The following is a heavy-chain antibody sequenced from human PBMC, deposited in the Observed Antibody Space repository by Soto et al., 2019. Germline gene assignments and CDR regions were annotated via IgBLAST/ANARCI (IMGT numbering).Heavy chain of an antibody. CDR1: GFSLNTGGLG. J-gene: IGHJ6*02. D-gene: IGHD2-21*02. CDR3: AHSRCGGHCLRYYSSHYYYGMDV. V-gene: IGHV2-5*02. Sequence: QITLKESGPTLVKPTQTLTLTCTFSGFSLNTGGLGVGWIRQPPGKALEWLALIYWDGDKRYSPSLQSRLSITKDTSNNQVVLTLTNLDPVDTATYYCAHSRCGGHCLRYYSSHYYYGMDVWGQGTTVTVSS. CDR2: IYWDGDK.